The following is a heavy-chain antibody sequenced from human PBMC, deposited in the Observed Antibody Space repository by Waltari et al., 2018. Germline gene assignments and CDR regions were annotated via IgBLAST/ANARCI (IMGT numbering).Heavy chain of an antibody. J-gene: IGHJ6*02. Sequence: QVQLQESGPGLVKPSQTLSLTCTVSGGSISIGGCYCTWIRQHPGKGLEWIGYIYYSGRTYYNRSLKSLVTISVDTSKNQFSLKLSSVTAADTAVYYCARGNIAVDGLGPYYYGMDVWGQGTTVTVSS. V-gene: IGHV4-31*01. CDR2: IYYSGRT. D-gene: IGHD6-19*01. CDR3: ARGNIAVDGLGPYYYGMDV. CDR1: GGSISIGGCY.